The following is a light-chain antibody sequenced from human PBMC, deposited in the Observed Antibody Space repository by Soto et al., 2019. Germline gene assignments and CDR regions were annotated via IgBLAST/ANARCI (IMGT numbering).Light chain of an antibody. CDR1: RTDVGSYDL. V-gene: IGLV2-23*02. J-gene: IGLJ2*01. CDR3: CSYAGTSSFVL. CDR2: EVT. Sequence: QSALTQPASVSGSPGQWITISCTGTRTDVGSYDLVSWYQQLPGKVPKLVIYEVTKRPSGVSNRFSGSKSGNTASLTISGLQAEDEADYYCCSYAGTSSFVLFGGGTKLTVL.